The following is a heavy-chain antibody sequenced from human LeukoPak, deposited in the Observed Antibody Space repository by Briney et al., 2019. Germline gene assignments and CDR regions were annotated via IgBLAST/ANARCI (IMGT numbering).Heavy chain of an antibody. D-gene: IGHD3-22*01. V-gene: IGHV4-59*01. CDR3: ARAGDSTGYPFDY. J-gene: IGHJ4*01. CDR1: GGSIRSYY. CDR2: IYSSGST. Sequence: SETLSLTCTVSGGSIRSYYWSWIRQPPGKGLEWIGYIYSSGSTNYNPSLKSRVTMSVDTSKNQFSLRLGSVTVADTAVYYCARAGDSTGYPFDYWGHGTLVPV.